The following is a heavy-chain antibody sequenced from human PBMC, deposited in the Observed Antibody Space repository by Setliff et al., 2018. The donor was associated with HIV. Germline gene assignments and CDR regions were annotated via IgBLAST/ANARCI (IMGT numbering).Heavy chain of an antibody. D-gene: IGHD6-6*01. CDR2: IFHSGDT. V-gene: IGHV4-31*03. J-gene: IGHJ4*02. Sequence: KASETLSLTCSVSGVSVGSGDYYWHWIRQHPEEALEWIGYIFHSGDTYYNPSLKSRISMSVDTSKNQFSLELTSLTAADTAVYYCATRPRIAARPFDYWGQGMLVTVLL. CDR3: ATRPRIAARPFDY. CDR1: GVSVGSGDYY.